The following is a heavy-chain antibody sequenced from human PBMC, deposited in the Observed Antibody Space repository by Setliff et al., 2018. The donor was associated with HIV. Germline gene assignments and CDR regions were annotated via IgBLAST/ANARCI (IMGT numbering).Heavy chain of an antibody. J-gene: IGHJ3*02. V-gene: IGHV3-23*01. CDR3: AKGDPWEPRRDAFYI. D-gene: IGHD1-26*01. CDR2: ISGSGGST. CDR1: GFTFSTYA. Sequence: GGSLRLSCAASGFTFSTYAMAWVRQVPGKAPEWVSGISGSGGSTYYADSVRGRLTISRDNSRDTLYLEMSSLRGEDTAIYYCAKGDPWEPRRDAFYIWGHGAMVTVS.